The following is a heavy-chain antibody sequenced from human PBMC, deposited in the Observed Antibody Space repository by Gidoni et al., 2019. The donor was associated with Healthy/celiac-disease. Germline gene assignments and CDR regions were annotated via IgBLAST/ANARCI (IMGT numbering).Heavy chain of an antibody. J-gene: IGHJ6*03. CDR1: GLTFSSYA. CDR2: ISGIGGST. Sequence: EVPLLESGGGLVQPGGSLRLSCAASGLTFSSYAMSWVRQAPGKGREWVSAISGIGGSTYYADSVKGRFTISRDNSKNTLYLQMNSLRAEDTAVYYCAKEGEMATIGYYYYMDVWGKGTTVTVSS. D-gene: IGHD5-12*01. CDR3: AKEGEMATIGYYYYMDV. V-gene: IGHV3-23*01.